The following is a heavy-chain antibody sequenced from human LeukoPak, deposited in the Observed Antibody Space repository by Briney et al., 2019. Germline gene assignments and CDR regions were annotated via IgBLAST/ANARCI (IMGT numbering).Heavy chain of an antibody. CDR1: GGSIRSYY. CDR3: ASTPGVAATGTLWWFDP. CDR2: IYYSGNA. D-gene: IGHD6-13*01. Sequence: SETLSLACTVSGGSIRSYYRSWIRQSPGKGLEWIGHIYYSGNANYNPSLKSRANISLDTSKSQFSLRLSSVTAADTALYYCASTPGVAATGTLWWFDPWGQGTLVTVSS. J-gene: IGHJ5*02. V-gene: IGHV4-59*01.